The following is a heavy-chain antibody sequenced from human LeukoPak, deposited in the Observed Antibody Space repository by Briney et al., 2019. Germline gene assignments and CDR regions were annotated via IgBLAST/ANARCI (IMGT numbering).Heavy chain of an antibody. V-gene: IGHV3-23*01. CDR1: GFSVISYA. D-gene: IGHD3-16*01. CDR3: ARPPFIVWGSYVDAFDI. Sequence: GWSLRLSCAPSGFSVISYAMRWLRQAPPKGLEWVSSGSGRGGSTYYAASVKSRFTISGDNSKNTLSLKMNSVRAEDTAVYYCARPPFIVWGSYVDAFDIWGKGTMVTVAS. J-gene: IGHJ3*02. CDR2: GSGRGGST.